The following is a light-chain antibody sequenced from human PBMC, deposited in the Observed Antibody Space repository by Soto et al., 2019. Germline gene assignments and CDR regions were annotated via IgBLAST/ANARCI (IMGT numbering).Light chain of an antibody. V-gene: IGKV3D-15*01. CDR2: GAS. CDR3: QQFHISRT. J-gene: IGKJ1*01. CDR1: QSVSSN. Sequence: EVMMTQFPDTVSVTAGETVTLSCGASQSVSSNLAWYQQKPGQAPRLLIYGASTRATGIPDRFIGSGSGTDFTLTITGLEPEDFAVYYCQQFHISRTFGQGTKVDIK.